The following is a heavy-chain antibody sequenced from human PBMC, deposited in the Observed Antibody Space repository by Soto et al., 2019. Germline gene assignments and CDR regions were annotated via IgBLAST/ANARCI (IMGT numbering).Heavy chain of an antibody. V-gene: IGHV3-21*01. J-gene: IGHJ6*02. CDR1: GFTFSSYT. CDR3: ATSTLGAYYYCMDV. Sequence: EVQLVESGGGLVKPGGSLRLSCAASGFTFSSYTMNWVRQAPGKGLEWVSSISSSSSYIYYADSVKGRFTISRDNAKNSLYLQMNSLRAEDTAVYYCATSTLGAYYYCMDVWGQGTTVTVSS. CDR2: ISSSSSYI.